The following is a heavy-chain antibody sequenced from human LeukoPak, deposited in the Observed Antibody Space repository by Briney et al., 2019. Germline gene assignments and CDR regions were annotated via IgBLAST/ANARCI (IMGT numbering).Heavy chain of an antibody. Sequence: GGSLRLSCAASGFTFSDSYMSWIRQVPGKGLEWISYISSSGGTIYYADSVKGRFTISRDNAKNSLYLQMNSLRAEDTAVYYCAKEGGDWGEGYFDYWGQGTLVTVSS. CDR3: AKEGGDWGEGYFDY. J-gene: IGHJ4*02. V-gene: IGHV3-11*01. D-gene: IGHD7-27*01. CDR2: ISSSGGTI. CDR1: GFTFSDSY.